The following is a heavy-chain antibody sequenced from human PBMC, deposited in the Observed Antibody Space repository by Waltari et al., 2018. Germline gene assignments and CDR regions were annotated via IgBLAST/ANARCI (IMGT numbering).Heavy chain of an antibody. D-gene: IGHD3-3*01. V-gene: IGHV1-8*01. J-gene: IGHJ4*02. CDR1: GYTFTSYD. CDR2: MNPNRGNT. Sequence: QVQLVQSGAEVKKPGASVKVSCKASGYTFTSYDINWVRQATGQGLEWMGWMNPNRGNTGYAQKFQGRVTMTRNTSISTAYMELSSLRSEDTAVYYGARGPPYYDFWSGAPEFDYWGQGTLVTVSS. CDR3: ARGPPYYDFWSGAPEFDY.